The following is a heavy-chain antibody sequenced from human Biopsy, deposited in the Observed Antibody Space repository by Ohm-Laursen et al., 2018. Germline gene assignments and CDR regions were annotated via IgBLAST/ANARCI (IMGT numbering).Heavy chain of an antibody. Sequence: SLSLCCADCGFTYSTQWRSWVRQATGKGLEWVATIRKDGREKYYVDSVKGRFTISRDNSKSSLSLQMNSLRGEDTAVYYCARAPFGSGSYSEFDYWGQGSLVTVSS. CDR2: IRKDGREK. V-gene: IGHV3-7*01. D-gene: IGHD3-22*01. CDR3: ARAPFGSGSYSEFDY. CDR1: GFTYSTQW. J-gene: IGHJ4*02.